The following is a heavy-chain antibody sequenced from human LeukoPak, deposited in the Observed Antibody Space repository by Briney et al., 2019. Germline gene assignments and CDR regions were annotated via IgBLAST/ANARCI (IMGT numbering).Heavy chain of an antibody. CDR2: INHSGST. J-gene: IGHJ4*02. Sequence: ASETLSLTCAVCGGSFSGYYWSWIRQPPGKGLEWIGEINHSGSTNYNPSLKSRVTISVDTSKNQFSLKLSSVTAADTAVYYCARAGYSYGYRHLDYWGQGTLVTVSS. V-gene: IGHV4-34*01. CDR1: GGSFSGYY. CDR3: ARAGYSYGYRHLDY. D-gene: IGHD5-18*01.